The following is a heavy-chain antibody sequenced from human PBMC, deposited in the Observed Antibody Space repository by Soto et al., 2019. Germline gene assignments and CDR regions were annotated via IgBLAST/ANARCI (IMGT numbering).Heavy chain of an antibody. CDR2: IYYSGST. CDR1: GGSVRSGSYY. Sequence: QVQLQESGPGLVKPSETLSLTCTVSGGSVRSGSYYWSWIRQPPGKGLEWIGYIYYSGSTGYNPSLKSRVTISMDTSKNQFSLKLTSVTAADTAVYYCAHQGADSFWNYGMDVWGQGTTVTVSS. D-gene: IGHD3-3*01. CDR3: AHQGADSFWNYGMDV. V-gene: IGHV4-61*01. J-gene: IGHJ6*02.